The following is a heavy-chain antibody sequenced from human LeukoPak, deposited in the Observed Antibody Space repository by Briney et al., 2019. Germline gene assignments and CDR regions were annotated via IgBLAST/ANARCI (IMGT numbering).Heavy chain of an antibody. Sequence: GGSLRLSCAASGFTFSDCYMSWIRQAPGKGLEWVSYISSSGSTIYYADSVKGRFTISRDNAKNSLYLQMNSLRAEDTAVYYCSRTSQTGNWFDPWGQGTLVTVSS. CDR2: ISSSGSTI. D-gene: IGHD2-2*01. CDR3: SRTSQTGNWFDP. V-gene: IGHV3-11*01. J-gene: IGHJ5*02. CDR1: GFTFSDCY.